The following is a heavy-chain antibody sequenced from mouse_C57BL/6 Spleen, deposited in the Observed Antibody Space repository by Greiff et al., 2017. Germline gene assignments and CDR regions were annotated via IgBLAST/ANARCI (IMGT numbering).Heavy chain of an antibody. J-gene: IGHJ2*01. Sequence: VQLQQSGPELVKPGASVKISCKASGYSFTGYFMNWVMQSHGKSLEWIGRINPYNGDTFYNQKFKGKATLTVDKSSSTAHMELRSLTSEDSAVYYCARDGYLDYWGQGTTLTVSS. CDR1: GYSFTGYF. V-gene: IGHV1-20*01. D-gene: IGHD2-3*01. CDR2: INPYNGDT. CDR3: ARDGYLDY.